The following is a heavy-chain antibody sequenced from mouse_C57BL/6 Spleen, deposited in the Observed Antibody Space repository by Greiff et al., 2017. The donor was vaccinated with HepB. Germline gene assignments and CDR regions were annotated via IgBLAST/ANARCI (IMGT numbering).Heavy chain of an antibody. CDR3: ASYYDYDGGSWFAY. J-gene: IGHJ3*01. CDR2: IRNKANGYTT. Sequence: DVMLVESGGGLVQPGGSLSLSCAASGFTFTDYYMSWVRQPPGKALEWLGFIRNKANGYTTEYSASVKGRFTISRDNSQSILYLQMNALRAEDSATYYCASYYDYDGGSWFAYWGQGTLVTVSA. CDR1: GFTFTDYY. D-gene: IGHD2-4*01. V-gene: IGHV7-3*01.